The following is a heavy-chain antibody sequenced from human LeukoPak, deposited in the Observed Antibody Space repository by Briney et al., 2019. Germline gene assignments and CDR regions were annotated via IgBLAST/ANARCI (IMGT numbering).Heavy chain of an antibody. D-gene: IGHD1-14*01. J-gene: IGHJ4*02. CDR1: GFSFSSYD. V-gene: IGHV3-33*01. Sequence: GKSLRLSCAASGFSFSSYDMLWVRQAPGKGLEWVAIIWFDGSDKYYGDSVKGRFTISRDNSKNTLYLQMNSLRVEDTAVYYCARDLNREDFDYWGQGTLVAVSS. CDR3: ARDLNREDFDY. CDR2: IWFDGSDK.